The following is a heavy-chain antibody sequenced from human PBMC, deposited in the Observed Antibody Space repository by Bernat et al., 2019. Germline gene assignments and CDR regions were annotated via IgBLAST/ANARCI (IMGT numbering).Heavy chain of an antibody. CDR1: GFTFSSYA. D-gene: IGHD5/OR15-5a*01. V-gene: IGHV3-30-3*01. CDR2: ISYDGSNQ. Sequence: QMQLVESGGGVVQPGRSLRLSCAASGFTFSSYAMHWVRQAPGKGLEWVAVISYDGSNQYYADSEKGRFTISRDNSKNTLYLQMNSLRAEDTAVYYCARVGSTASYYYYYGMDVWGQGTTVTVSS. CDR3: ARVGSTASYYYYYGMDV. J-gene: IGHJ6*02.